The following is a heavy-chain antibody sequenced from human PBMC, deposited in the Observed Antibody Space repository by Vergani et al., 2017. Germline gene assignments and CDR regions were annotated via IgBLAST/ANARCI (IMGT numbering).Heavy chain of an antibody. V-gene: IGHV3-53*01. J-gene: IGHJ3*02. CDR2: IYSGGST. Sequence: EVQLVESGGGLIQPGGSLRLSCAASGFTVSSNYMSWVRQAPGKGLEWVSVIYSGGSTYYADSVKGRFTISRDNSKNTLYLQMNSLRAEDTAVYYCACSRSYYPVDAFDIWGQGTMVTVSS. CDR1: GFTVSSNY. CDR3: ACSRSYYPVDAFDI. D-gene: IGHD1-26*01.